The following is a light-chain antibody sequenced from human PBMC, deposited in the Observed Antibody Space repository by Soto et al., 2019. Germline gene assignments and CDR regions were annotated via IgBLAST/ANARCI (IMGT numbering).Light chain of an antibody. V-gene: IGKV2-30*01. CDR1: QSLVYIDGNTY. Sequence: DVVMTQSPLSLPVTLGQPASISCRSSQSLVYIDGNTYSNWFQQRPGQSPRRLIYKVSNRDSGXPXXFSGSGSGTDFSLKISRVEAEDVGVYYCMQGTHWLTFGGGTKVEIE. CDR3: MQGTHWLT. J-gene: IGKJ4*01. CDR2: KVS.